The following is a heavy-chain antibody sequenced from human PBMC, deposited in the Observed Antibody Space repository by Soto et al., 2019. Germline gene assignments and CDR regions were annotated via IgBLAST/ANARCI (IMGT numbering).Heavy chain of an antibody. CDR2: IIPIFGTA. J-gene: IGHJ5*02. V-gene: IGHV1-69*13. D-gene: IGHD3-22*01. Sequence: GASVKVSCKASGGTFSSYAISWVRQAPGQGLEWMGGIIPIFGTANYAQKFQGRVTITADESTSTAYMEPSSLRSEDTAVYYCARAGASSGYLNWFDPWGQGTLVTVSS. CDR3: ARAGASSGYLNWFDP. CDR1: GGTFSSYA.